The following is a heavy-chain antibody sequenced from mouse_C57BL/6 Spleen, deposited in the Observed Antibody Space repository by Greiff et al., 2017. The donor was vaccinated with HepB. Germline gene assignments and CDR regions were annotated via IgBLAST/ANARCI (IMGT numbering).Heavy chain of an antibody. J-gene: IGHJ4*01. V-gene: IGHV3-6*01. D-gene: IGHD4-1*01. CDR2: ISYDGSN. CDR3: ARESGTIYAMDY. CDR1: GYSITSGYY. Sequence: EVQLQQSGPGLVKPSQSLSLTCSVTGYSITSGYYWNWIRQFPGNKLEWMGYISYDGSNNYNPSLKNRISITRDTSKNQFFLKLNSVTTEDTATYYCARESGTIYAMDYWGQGTSVTVSS.